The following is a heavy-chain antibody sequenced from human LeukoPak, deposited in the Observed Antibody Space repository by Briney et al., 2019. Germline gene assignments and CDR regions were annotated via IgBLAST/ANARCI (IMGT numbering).Heavy chain of an antibody. J-gene: IGHJ6*02. CDR2: IIPIFGTA. D-gene: IGHD1-7*01. CDR3: ARARSDNWNYVSNGMDV. Sequence: ASVKVSCKASGGTFTSYAISWVRQAPGQGLEWMGGIIPIFGTANYAQKFQGRVTITADESTSTAYMELSSPRSEDTAVYYCARARSDNWNYVSNGMDVWGQGTTVTVSS. CDR1: GGTFTSYA. V-gene: IGHV1-69*01.